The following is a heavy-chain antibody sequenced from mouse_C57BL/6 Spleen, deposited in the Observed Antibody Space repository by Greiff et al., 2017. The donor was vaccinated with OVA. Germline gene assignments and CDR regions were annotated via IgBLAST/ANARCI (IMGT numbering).Heavy chain of an antibody. Sequence: VQLQQSGPELVKPGASVKISCKASGYSFTGYYMNWVKQSPEKSLEWIGEINPSTGGTTYNQKFKAKATLTVDKSSSTAYMQLKSLTSEDSAVYYGAKIQAGLPAYWGQGTLVTVSA. CDR3: AKIQAGLPAY. CDR1: GYSFTGYY. CDR2: INPSTGGT. D-gene: IGHD3-1*01. V-gene: IGHV1-42*01. J-gene: IGHJ3*01.